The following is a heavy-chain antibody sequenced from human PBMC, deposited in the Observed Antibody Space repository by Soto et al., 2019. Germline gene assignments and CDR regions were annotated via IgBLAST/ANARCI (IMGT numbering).Heavy chain of an antibody. Sequence: PGGSLRLSCVASGFTFSSYPVTLVPQDPRKGQEWVSAISRGDGSPSYADSVKGRFTISRDNSKNTLYLHMNSLRADDTAAYYCAKWHTYNYDSLAFSGFDCWGQGTQVTVSS. J-gene: IGHJ4*02. D-gene: IGHD3-16*01. V-gene: IGHV3-23*01. CDR3: AKWHTYNYDSLAFSGFDC. CDR2: ISRGDGSP. CDR1: GFTFSSYP.